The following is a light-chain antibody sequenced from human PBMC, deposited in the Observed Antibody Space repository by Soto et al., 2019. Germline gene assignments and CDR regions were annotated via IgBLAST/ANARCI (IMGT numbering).Light chain of an antibody. Sequence: QSALTQPRSVSGSPGQSVTISCTGTSSDVGGYNYVSWYQQYPGKAPKLMIFDVSKRPSGVPDRFSGSKSGNTASLTISGLQADDEADYYCCSYAGSKFLFGGGTKLTVL. V-gene: IGLV2-11*01. CDR1: SSDVGGYNY. CDR2: DVS. CDR3: CSYAGSKFL. J-gene: IGLJ2*01.